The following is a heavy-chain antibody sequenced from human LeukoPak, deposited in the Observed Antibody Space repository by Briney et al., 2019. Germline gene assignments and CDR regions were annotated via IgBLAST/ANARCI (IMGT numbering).Heavy chain of an antibody. CDR2: ISWDGGST. CDR3: AKELAAQGWFDP. J-gene: IGHJ5*02. CDR1: GFTFDDYT. Sequence: PGGSLRLSCAASGFTFDDYTMHWVRQAPGEGLEWVSLISWDGGSTYYADSVKGRFTISRDNSKNSLYLQMTSLRTEDTALYYCAKELAAQGWFDPWGQGTLVTVSS. D-gene: IGHD6-13*01. V-gene: IGHV3-43*01.